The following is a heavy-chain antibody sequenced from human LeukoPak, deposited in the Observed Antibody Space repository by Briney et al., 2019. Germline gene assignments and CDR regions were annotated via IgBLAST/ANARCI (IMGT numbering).Heavy chain of an antibody. Sequence: SETLSLTCAVYGGSFSGYYWSWIRQHPGEGLEWIGYIHNSGKTFYNPSLKSRVIISVDTSKNQFSLKLSSVTAADTAVYYCARVRTTVTTRGAFDIWGQGTMVTVSS. J-gene: IGHJ3*02. CDR2: IHNSGKT. CDR3: ARVRTTVTTRGAFDI. D-gene: IGHD4-17*01. V-gene: IGHV4-34*01. CDR1: GGSFSGYY.